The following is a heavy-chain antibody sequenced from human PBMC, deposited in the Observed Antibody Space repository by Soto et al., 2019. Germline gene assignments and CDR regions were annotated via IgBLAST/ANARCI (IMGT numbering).Heavy chain of an antibody. D-gene: IGHD4-17*01. J-gene: IGHJ4*02. Sequence: ASVKVSCKASGYTFTGYYMHWVRQAPGQGLEWMGWINPNSGGTNYAQKFQGWVTMTRDTSISTAYMELSRLRSDDTAVYYCARRTNYGDYSFDYWGQGTLVTVSS. CDR1: GYTFTGYY. CDR2: INPNSGGT. V-gene: IGHV1-2*04. CDR3: ARRTNYGDYSFDY.